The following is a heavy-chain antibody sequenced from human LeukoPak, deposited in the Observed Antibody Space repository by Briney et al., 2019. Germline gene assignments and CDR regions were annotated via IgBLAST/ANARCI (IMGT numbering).Heavy chain of an antibody. Sequence: GGSLRLSCAASGFTFSSCAMSWVRQAPGKGLEWVSTIIDSGNSFADSVEGRFTISRDNSKNTLYLQMNSLRAEDTAVYYCARLPTFYYDSSHYHYDYWGQGTLVTVSS. CDR1: GFTFSSCA. J-gene: IGHJ4*02. D-gene: IGHD3-22*01. V-gene: IGHV3-23*05. CDR3: ARLPTFYYDSSHYHYDY. CDR2: IIDSGN.